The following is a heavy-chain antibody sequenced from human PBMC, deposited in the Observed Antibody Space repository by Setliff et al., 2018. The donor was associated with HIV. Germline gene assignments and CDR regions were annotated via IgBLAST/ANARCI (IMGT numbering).Heavy chain of an antibody. CDR3: ARRIYGNNPYFDY. Sequence: SETLSLTCTVSGGSVSSSTTYYWGWIRQPPGKGLEWIGSIYYDGRTFYKPSLKSRLTISVDTSKNQFSLSLNSVTAADTAVYFCARRIYGNNPYFDYWSQGTLVTVSS. D-gene: IGHD4-17*01. V-gene: IGHV4-39*07. CDR2: IYYDGRT. J-gene: IGHJ4*02. CDR1: GGSVSSSTTYY.